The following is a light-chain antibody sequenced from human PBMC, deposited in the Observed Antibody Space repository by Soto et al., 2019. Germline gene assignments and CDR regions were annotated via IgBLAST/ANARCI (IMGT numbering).Light chain of an antibody. CDR2: DNN. CDR3: GTWDSSLSVHV. CDR1: SSNIGTNY. J-gene: IGLJ1*01. V-gene: IGLV1-51*01. Sequence: QSVLTQPPSVSAAPGQKVTISCSGTSSNIGTNYVSWYQQLPGTAPKLLIYDNNKRPSGIPDRFSGSKSGTSATLGITGLQTGDEADYYCGTWDSSLSVHVFGTGTKVTVL.